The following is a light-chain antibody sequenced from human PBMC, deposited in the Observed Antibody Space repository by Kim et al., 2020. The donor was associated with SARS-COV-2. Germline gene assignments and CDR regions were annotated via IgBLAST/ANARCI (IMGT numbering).Light chain of an antibody. V-gene: IGLV3-25*03. CDR2: KDS. CDR3: QSADSSGTYQV. CDR1: ALPKQY. Sequence: QVQTARITCSGDALPKQYAYWYQQKPGQAPVLVIYKDSERPSGIPERFSGSSSGTTVTLTISGVQAEDEADYYCQSADSSGTYQVFGGGTQLTVL. J-gene: IGLJ3*02.